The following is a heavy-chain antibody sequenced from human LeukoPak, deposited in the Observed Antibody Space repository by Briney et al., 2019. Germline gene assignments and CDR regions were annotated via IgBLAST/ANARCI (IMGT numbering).Heavy chain of an antibody. Sequence: GESLKISCKGSGYSFTSYCIGWVRQMPGKSLEWMGIIYPGDSDTRYSPSFQGQVTISADKSISTAYLQWSSLKASDTAMYYCARRWTNYGGRYDYWGQGTLVTVSS. CDR1: GYSFTSYC. D-gene: IGHD4-17*01. J-gene: IGHJ4*02. CDR3: ARRWTNYGGRYDY. CDR2: IYPGDSDT. V-gene: IGHV5-51*01.